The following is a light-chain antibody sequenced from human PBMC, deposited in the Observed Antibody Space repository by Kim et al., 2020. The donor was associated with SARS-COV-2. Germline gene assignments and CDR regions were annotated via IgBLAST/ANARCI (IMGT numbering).Light chain of an antibody. J-gene: IGKJ1*01. V-gene: IGKV3-20*01. CDR3: QQYGSSPRT. CDR1: QSVRSTS. CDR2: GAS. Sequence: SPGERATLSCRASQSVRSTSLGGYQQKPGQAPRLLIYGASSRATGIPDRFSGSGSGTDFTLTISRLEPEDFAGYYCQQYGSSPRTFGQGTKVDIK.